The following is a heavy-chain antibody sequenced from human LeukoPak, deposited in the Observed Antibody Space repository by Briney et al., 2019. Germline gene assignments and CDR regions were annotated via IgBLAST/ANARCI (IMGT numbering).Heavy chain of an antibody. Sequence: GGSLRLSCAASGFSLSTYWMHWVRQLPGKGRVWVSRINSDGSIRNYADSVKRQFTISRDNAKNTVYLQINSLRVGDTSVYYCARDEVLSWKPVGVFDLGGGGTLVTVSS. V-gene: IGHV3-74*01. J-gene: IGHJ2*01. CDR3: ARDEVLSWKPVGVFDL. CDR1: GFSLSTYW. CDR2: INSDGSIR. D-gene: IGHD3-10*01.